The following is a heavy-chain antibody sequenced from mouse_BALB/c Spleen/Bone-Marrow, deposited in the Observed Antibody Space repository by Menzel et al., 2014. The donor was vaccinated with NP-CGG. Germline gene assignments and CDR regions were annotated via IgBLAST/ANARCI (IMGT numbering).Heavy chain of an antibody. Sequence: VQLQQSGPELVRPGVSVKISCKGSGYTFTDYAMHWVKQSRAKSLEWIGVISTYSGNTNYNQKFKGRATMTVDKSSSTAYMELARLTSEDSAIYYCARSEYGNSYAMDYRGQGTSVTVSS. CDR3: ARSEYGNSYAMDY. CDR1: GYTFTDYA. J-gene: IGHJ4*01. D-gene: IGHD2-10*02. V-gene: IGHV1-67*01. CDR2: ISTYSGNT.